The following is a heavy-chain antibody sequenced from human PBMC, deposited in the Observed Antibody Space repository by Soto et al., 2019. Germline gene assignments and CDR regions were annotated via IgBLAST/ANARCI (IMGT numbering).Heavy chain of an antibody. J-gene: IGHJ4*02. D-gene: IGHD2-21*02. CDR3: ARVPTTVHAVTVVYFDD. CDR1: GFTFSNYA. CDR2: ITAGGDTT. V-gene: IGHV3-23*01. Sequence: EVQLLESGGGLVQPGGSLRLSCSASGFTFSNYAMSWVRQAPGKRLQWISGITAGGDTTYYADSVKGRFTISRDNSKDTLFLQMYSLSDGDTAIFYCARVPTTVHAVTVVYFDDWGQGTLVTVSS.